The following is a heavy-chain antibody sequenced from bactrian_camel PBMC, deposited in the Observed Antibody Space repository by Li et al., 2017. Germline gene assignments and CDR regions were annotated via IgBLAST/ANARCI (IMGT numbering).Heavy chain of an antibody. Sequence: VQLVESGGGSVQAGGSLRLSCVASGSAYSSDCMGWFRQVPGKDPEGVAAIGGDGSNTYYADSVKGRFTISSDNAKNTVYLQMNTLRAEDTAMYYCVRDGEYSGLSAHHWGQGTQVTVS. CDR3: VRDGEYSGLSAHH. V-gene: IGHV3S40*01. CDR1: GSAYSSDC. CDR2: IGGDGSNT. J-gene: IGHJ4*01. D-gene: IGHD1*01.